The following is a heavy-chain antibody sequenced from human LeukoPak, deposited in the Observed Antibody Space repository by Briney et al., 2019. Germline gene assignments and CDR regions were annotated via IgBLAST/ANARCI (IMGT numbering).Heavy chain of an antibody. CDR1: GFTFSNYW. CDR2: ISGDGRTI. CDR3: GREDRIVLGNDALDI. J-gene: IGHJ3*02. Sequence: GGSLRLSCAASGFTFSNYWMSWVRQAPGKGLGWISRISGDGRTISYADSVKGRFTISRDNAKNTVSLQMNSLRGEDTALYYCGREDRIVLGNDALDIWGQGTMVTVSS. V-gene: IGHV3-74*01. D-gene: IGHD2-8*01.